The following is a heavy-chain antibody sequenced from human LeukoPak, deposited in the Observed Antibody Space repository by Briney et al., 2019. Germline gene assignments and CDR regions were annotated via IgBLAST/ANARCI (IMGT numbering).Heavy chain of an antibody. CDR2: ISAYNGNT. D-gene: IGHD3-3*01. J-gene: IGHJ4*02. V-gene: IGHV1-18*01. CDR3: ARVFTIFGVVSTPDY. Sequence: ASVKVSCKASGYTFTSCGISWVRQAPGQGLEWVGWISAYNGNTNYAQKLQGRVTMTTDTSTSTAYMELRSLRSDDTAVYYCARVFTIFGVVSTPDYWGQGTLVTVSS. CDR1: GYTFTSCG.